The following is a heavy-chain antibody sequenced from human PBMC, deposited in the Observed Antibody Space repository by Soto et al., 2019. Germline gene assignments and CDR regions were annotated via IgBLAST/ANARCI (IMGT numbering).Heavy chain of an antibody. J-gene: IGHJ3*01. CDR3: ASWHEREHAYDV. CDR2: LYDVDGS. Sequence: VGSLRISFAPFGLTGSGEKYGPWPRQAPGKGLEWVSALYDVDGSFYADYVKGRFTTSSDSSKTTVYLQMNGLRPDDTAVYYCASWHEREHAYDVWGQGTTVTVSS. CDR1: GLTGSGEKY. V-gene: IGHV3-53*01. D-gene: IGHD1-1*01.